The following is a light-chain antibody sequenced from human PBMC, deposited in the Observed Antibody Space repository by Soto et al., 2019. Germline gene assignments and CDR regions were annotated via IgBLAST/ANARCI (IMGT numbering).Light chain of an antibody. Sequence: EIVLTQSPATLSLSPGERATLSCRASQSVSSYLAWYQQKPGQAPRLLIYDASNRATGIPARFSGSGSGTDFTLTSSSLAPEDFAVYYCKQRSNWPITVGHGTLLEIK. CDR2: DAS. CDR1: QSVSSY. J-gene: IGKJ5*01. V-gene: IGKV3-11*01. CDR3: KQRSNWPIT.